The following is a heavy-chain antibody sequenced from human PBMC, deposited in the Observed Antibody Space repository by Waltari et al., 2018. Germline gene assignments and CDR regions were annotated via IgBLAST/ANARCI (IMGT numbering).Heavy chain of an antibody. Sequence: EVQLVQSGAEVKKPGESLKISCKGSGYPFSDYWIAWVRQMPGEGLEWMGIIYPGDSKTRYSPSFQGQVSISADKSITTAYLQCSSLKASDSAMYYCARLARNGTYSYFDYWGQGTLVTVSS. CDR3: ARLARNGTYSYFDY. CDR2: IYPGDSKT. J-gene: IGHJ4*02. V-gene: IGHV5-51*01. D-gene: IGHD1-26*01. CDR1: GYPFSDYW.